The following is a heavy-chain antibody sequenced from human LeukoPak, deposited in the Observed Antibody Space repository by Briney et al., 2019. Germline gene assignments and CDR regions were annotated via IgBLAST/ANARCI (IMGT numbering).Heavy chain of an antibody. CDR2: ISGGGGRT. CDR3: AKDSGYCDGVSCYFDC. V-gene: IGHV3-23*01. J-gene: IGHJ4*02. CDR1: GFTFGSYA. D-gene: IGHD2-15*01. Sequence: GGSLRLSCAASGFTFGSYAMSWVRQAPGKGLEWVSVISGGGGRTYYADSVKGRFTISRDNSKNTLYLQMNSLRAEDTAVYYCAKDSGYCDGVSCYFDCWGQGTLVTVSS.